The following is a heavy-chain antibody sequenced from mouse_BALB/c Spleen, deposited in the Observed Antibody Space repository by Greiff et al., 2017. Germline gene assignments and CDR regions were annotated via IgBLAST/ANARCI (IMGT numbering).Heavy chain of an antibody. V-gene: IGHV5-9-4*01. CDR2: ISSGGSYT. CDR3: ARFYDYDALYAMDY. D-gene: IGHD2-4*01. Sequence: EVQLVESGGGLVKPGGSLKLSCAASGFTFSSYAMSWVRQSPEKRLEWVAEISSGGSYTYYPDTVTGRFTISRDNAKNTLYLEMSSLRSEDTAMYYCARFYDYDALYAMDYWGQGTSVTVSS. CDR1: GFTFSSYA. J-gene: IGHJ4*01.